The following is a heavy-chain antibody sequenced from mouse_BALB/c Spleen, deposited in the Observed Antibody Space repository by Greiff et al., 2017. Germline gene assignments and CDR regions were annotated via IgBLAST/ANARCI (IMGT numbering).Heavy chain of an antibody. CDR3: ANGYDGEGYAMDY. J-gene: IGHJ4*01. D-gene: IGHD2-2*01. CDR1: GYTFTSYY. CDR2: IYPGDGST. Sequence: QVQLQQSGPELVKPGASVKMSCKASGYTFTSYYIHWVKQRPGQGLEWIGWIYPGDGSTKYNEKFKGKTTLTADKSSSTAYMLLSSLTSEDSAIYFCANGYDGEGYAMDYWGQGTSVTVSS. V-gene: IGHV1S56*01.